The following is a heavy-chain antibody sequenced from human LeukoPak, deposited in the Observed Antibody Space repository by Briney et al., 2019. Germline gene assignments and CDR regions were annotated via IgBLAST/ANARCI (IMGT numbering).Heavy chain of an antibody. D-gene: IGHD1-1*01. CDR2: IFSTGGT. CDR3: ATGGAYSTGRYNI. J-gene: IGHJ4*02. V-gene: IGHV4-4*09. CDR1: GGSVGGYY. Sequence: SETLSLTCTVSGGSVGGYYWTWIRQPPRGRLQWIGFIFSTGGTNYNPSLKSRVAISTDTSKNQVSLRVTSVTAADTAVYYCATGGAYSTGRYNIWGLGTLVSVSS.